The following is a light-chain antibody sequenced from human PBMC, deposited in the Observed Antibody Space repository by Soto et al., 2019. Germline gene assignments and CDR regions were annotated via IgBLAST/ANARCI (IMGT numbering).Light chain of an antibody. J-gene: IGLJ3*02. CDR3: QSYDRSRSGWV. CDR1: SSNIGAGYD. Sequence: QSVLTQPPSVSGAPGQRVTISCTGSSSNIGAGYDVHWYQQLPGTAPKLLIYGNSNRPSGVPDRFSGSKSGTSASLPITGRQAEDEADDYCQSYDRSRSGWVFGGGTKLTVL. V-gene: IGLV1-40*01. CDR2: GNS.